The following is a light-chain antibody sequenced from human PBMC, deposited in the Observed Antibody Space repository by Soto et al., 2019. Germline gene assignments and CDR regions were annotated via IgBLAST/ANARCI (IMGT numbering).Light chain of an antibody. CDR2: EVT. Sequence: QSALTQPASVSGSPGQSITISCTGTSSDVGGYNYVSWYQQHPGKAPKLMIYEVTNRPSGVSNRFSGSKSGNTASLTISGLQAGDEADYYCSSYTSRSTLVFGTGTRSPS. CDR3: SSYTSRSTLV. CDR1: SSDVGGYNY. V-gene: IGLV2-14*01. J-gene: IGLJ1*01.